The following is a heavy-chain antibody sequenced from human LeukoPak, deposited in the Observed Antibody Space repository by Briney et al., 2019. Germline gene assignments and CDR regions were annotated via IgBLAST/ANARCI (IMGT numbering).Heavy chain of an antibody. CDR3: ARAVVFWSGYTYYFDY. CDR2: INRSGST. V-gene: IGHV4-34*01. J-gene: IGHJ4*02. D-gene: IGHD3-3*01. Sequence: SETLSLTCAVYGGSFSGYYWSWIRQPPGKGLEWIGEINRSGSTNYNPSLKSRVTISVDTSKNQFSLKLSSVTAADTAVYYCARAVVFWSGYTYYFDYWGQGTLVTVSS. CDR1: GGSFSGYY.